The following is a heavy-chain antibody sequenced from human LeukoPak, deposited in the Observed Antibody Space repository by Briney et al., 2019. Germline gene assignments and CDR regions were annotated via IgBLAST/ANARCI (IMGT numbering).Heavy chain of an antibody. Sequence: GGSLRLSCAASGFTFSSYAIHWVRQAPGKGLEWVAVISYDGSNKYYADSVKGRFTISRDNSKNTLYLQMDSLRAEDTAVYYCARDAHSDYTSYCYGMDVWGQGTTVTVSS. CDR2: ISYDGSNK. D-gene: IGHD6-25*01. J-gene: IGHJ6*02. V-gene: IGHV3-30-3*01. CDR1: GFTFSSYA. CDR3: ARDAHSDYTSYCYGMDV.